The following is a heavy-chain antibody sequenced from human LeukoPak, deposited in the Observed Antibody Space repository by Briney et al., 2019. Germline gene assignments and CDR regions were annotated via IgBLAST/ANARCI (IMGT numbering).Heavy chain of an antibody. CDR1: GFAFTSYT. CDR3: VRVEDWGAAGNRMDY. J-gene: IGHJ4*02. Sequence: PGGSLRLSCAASGFAFTSYTMSWVRQAPGKGLEWDSSIPSSSTSIYYADSLRGRFTVSRDNAKNSLYLQMNSLRAEDTAVYSCVRVEDWGAAGNRMDYWGQGTLVTVSS. D-gene: IGHD6-13*01. CDR2: IPSSSTSI. V-gene: IGHV3-21*01.